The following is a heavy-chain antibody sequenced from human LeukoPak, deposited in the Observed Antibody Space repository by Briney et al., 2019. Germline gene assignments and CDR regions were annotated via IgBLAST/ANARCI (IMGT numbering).Heavy chain of an antibody. V-gene: IGHV3-33*01. D-gene: IGHD3-3*01. CDR1: GFTFSSYG. Sequence: GGSLRLSCAASGFTFSSYGMHWVRQAPGKGLEWVAVIWYDGSNKYYADSVKGRFTISRDNSKNTLYLQMNSLRAEDTAVYYCARERGYYDFWSGYSGLVDYYYYGMDVWGQGTTVTVSS. CDR2: IWYDGSNK. CDR3: ARERGYYDFWSGYSGLVDYYYYGMDV. J-gene: IGHJ6*02.